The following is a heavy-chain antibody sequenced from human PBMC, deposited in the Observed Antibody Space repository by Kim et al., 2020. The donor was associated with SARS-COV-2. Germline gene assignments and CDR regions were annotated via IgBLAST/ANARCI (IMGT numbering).Heavy chain of an antibody. J-gene: IGHJ6*02. V-gene: IGHV3-9*01. CDR3: AKDIRRWRQFYYYYGMDV. Sequence: VKGPFTLSRDHAKNSLYLQMNSLRAEDTALYYCAKDIRRWRQFYYYYGMDVWGQGTTVTVSS.